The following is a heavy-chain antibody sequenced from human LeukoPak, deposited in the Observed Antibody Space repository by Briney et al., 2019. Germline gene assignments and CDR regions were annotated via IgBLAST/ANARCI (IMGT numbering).Heavy chain of an antibody. V-gene: IGHV1-69*13. CDR3: ATSGRYYDSSTYYGFDN. CDR1: GGTFGTSG. J-gene: IGHJ4*02. D-gene: IGHD3-22*01. CDR2: IIPMFGRV. Sequence: ASVKVSCKASGGTFGTSGISWVRQAPGQGLEWMGGIIPMFGRVSYAQKFQGRVTITADESTSTAYMDLSSLSSEDTAVYSCATSGRYYDSSTYYGFDNWGQGTLVTVSS.